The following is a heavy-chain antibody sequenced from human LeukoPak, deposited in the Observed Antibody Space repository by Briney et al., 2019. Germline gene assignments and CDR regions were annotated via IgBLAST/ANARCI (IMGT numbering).Heavy chain of an antibody. V-gene: IGHV4-34*01. D-gene: IGHD6-19*01. CDR2: INHSGST. Sequence: SETLSLTCGVYGGSFSGYLWNWIRQPPGKGLEWIGEINHSGSTNYNPSLKSRVTISVDTSENQFSLKLSSVTAADTAVYYCARGTRIAVAGTGYGYWGQGTLVTVSS. CDR1: GGSFSGYL. CDR3: ARGTRIAVAGTGYGY. J-gene: IGHJ4*02.